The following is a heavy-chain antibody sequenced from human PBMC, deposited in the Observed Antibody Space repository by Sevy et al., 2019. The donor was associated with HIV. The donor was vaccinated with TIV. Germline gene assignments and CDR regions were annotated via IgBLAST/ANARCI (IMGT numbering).Heavy chain of an antibody. CDR1: GFTFSSYG. V-gene: IGHV3-30*02. D-gene: IGHD5-18*01. CDR2: IRYDGSNK. CDR3: AKDEGTATPWYFDL. Sequence: GGSLRLSCAASGFTFSSYGMHWVRQAPGKGLEWVAFIRYDGSNKYYADSVKGRFTISRDNSKNTLYLQMNSLRAEDTAVYYCAKDEGTATPWYFDLWGRGTLFTVSS. J-gene: IGHJ2*01.